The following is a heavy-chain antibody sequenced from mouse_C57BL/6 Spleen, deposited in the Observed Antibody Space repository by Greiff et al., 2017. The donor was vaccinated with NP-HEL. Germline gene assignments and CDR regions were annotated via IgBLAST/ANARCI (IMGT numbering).Heavy chain of an antibody. Sequence: VKLQQPGAELVRPGSSVKLSCKASGYTFTSYWMHWVKQRPIQGLEWIGNIDPSDSETHYNQKFKDKATLTVDKSSSTAYMQLSSLTSEDSAVYYCARRDYSNSFDYWGQGTTLTVSS. V-gene: IGHV1-52*01. D-gene: IGHD2-5*01. CDR1: GYTFTSYW. J-gene: IGHJ2*01. CDR3: ARRDYSNSFDY. CDR2: IDPSDSET.